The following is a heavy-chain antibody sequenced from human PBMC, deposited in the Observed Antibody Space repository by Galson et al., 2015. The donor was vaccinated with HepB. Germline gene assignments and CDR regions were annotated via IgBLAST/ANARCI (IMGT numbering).Heavy chain of an antibody. CDR1: GGTFSSYG. J-gene: IGHJ6*02. Sequence: SVKVSCKASGGTFSSYGIAWVRQAPGQGLEWMGGIIPIFGTANYAQKFQGRVTITADESTTTAYMELSSLRAEDTAVYYCAGFRRSDSRYFYYYGMDVWGQGTTVTVSS. CDR2: IIPIFGTA. CDR3: AGFRRSDSRYFYYYGMDV. V-gene: IGHV1-69*13. D-gene: IGHD3-9*01.